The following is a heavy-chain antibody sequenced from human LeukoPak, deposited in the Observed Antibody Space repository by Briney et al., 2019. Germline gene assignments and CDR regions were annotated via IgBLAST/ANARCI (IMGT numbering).Heavy chain of an antibody. CDR2: IYSGGST. D-gene: IGHD6-13*01. J-gene: IGHJ4*02. CDR1: GFTVSSNY. Sequence: PGGSLRLSCAASGFTVSSNYMSWVRQAPGKGLEWVSVIYSGGSTYYADSVKGRFTISRDNSKNTLYLQMNSLRAEDTAVYYCARDPRPSYSSSWGPWGDYWGQGTLVTVSS. V-gene: IGHV3-66*01. CDR3: ARDPRPSYSSSWGPWGDY.